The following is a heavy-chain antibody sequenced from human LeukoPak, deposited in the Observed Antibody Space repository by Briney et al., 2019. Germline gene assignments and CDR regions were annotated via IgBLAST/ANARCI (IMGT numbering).Heavy chain of an antibody. CDR1: GFTSTSYW. CDR2: INHDGTDK. J-gene: IGHJ5*02. V-gene: IGHV3-7*05. D-gene: IGHD3/OR15-3a*01. Sequence: GGSLRLSCAASGFTSTSYWMTWVRQAPGKGLHWVANINHDGTDKIYADSVKGRFTISRDNAKRSVFLQMNSLRAEDTGLYYCAREDWGPRFDPRGQGTLVTVSS. CDR3: AREDWGPRFDP.